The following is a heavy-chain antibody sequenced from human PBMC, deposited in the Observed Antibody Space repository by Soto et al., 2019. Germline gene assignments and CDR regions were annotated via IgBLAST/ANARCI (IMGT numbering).Heavy chain of an antibody. CDR2: IGADNGVT. D-gene: IGHD3-16*01. J-gene: IGHJ5*02. Sequence: QVQLVQSGAEVKKPGASVKVSCKASGYTFSTYGFSWVRQAPGQGLEWMGWIGADNGVTNYAQNFHGRVTMTTDTTTTTSYVQWSSRTSDNAAVYFSPRDMKGTAGFDPWGQGTLVTVSS. CDR3: PRDMKGTAGFDP. CDR1: GYTFSTYG. V-gene: IGHV1-18*01.